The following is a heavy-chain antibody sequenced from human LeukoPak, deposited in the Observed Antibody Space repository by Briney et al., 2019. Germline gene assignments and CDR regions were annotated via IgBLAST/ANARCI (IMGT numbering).Heavy chain of an antibody. D-gene: IGHD3-22*01. Sequence: GGSLRLSCAASGFTFNNAWMSWVRQAPGKGLEWVGRIKSQTDGGATDYAAPVKSRFTISRDDSKTSLYLQMNSLTTEDTAVYYCTATYYYDTRGSVAQANFDYWGQGTLVTVSS. CDR2: IKSQTDGGAT. CDR3: TATYYYDTRGSVAQANFDY. V-gene: IGHV3-15*01. CDR1: GFTFNNAW. J-gene: IGHJ4*02.